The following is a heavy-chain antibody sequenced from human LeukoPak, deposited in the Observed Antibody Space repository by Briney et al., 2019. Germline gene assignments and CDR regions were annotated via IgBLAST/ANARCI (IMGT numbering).Heavy chain of an antibody. Sequence: ASVKVSCKASGYTFIDNYIHWVRQAPGQGLEWMGGIIPIFGTANYAQKFQGRVTITADKSTSTAYMELSSLRSEDTAVYYCARRIYCSGGSCYLSNAFDIWGQGTMVAVSS. D-gene: IGHD2-15*01. CDR1: GYTFIDNY. CDR2: IIPIFGTA. J-gene: IGHJ3*02. V-gene: IGHV1-69*06. CDR3: ARRIYCSGGSCYLSNAFDI.